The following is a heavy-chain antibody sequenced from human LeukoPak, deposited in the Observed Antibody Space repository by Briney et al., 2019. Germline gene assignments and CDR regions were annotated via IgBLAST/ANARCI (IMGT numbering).Heavy chain of an antibody. CDR1: GFTFSNYW. CDR3: ARVSSGSYFGYYYYYMDV. CDR2: INSDGSST. J-gene: IGHJ6*03. V-gene: IGHV3-74*01. Sequence: GGSLRLSCAASGFTFSNYWMHWVRQAPGKGLVWVSRINSDGSSTSYADSVKGRFTISRDNAKNTLYLQMNSLIAEDTAVYYCARVSSGSYFGYYYYYMDVWGKGTTVTVSS. D-gene: IGHD1-26*01.